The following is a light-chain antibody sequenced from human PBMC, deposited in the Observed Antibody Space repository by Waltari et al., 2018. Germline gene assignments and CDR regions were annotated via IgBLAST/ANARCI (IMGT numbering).Light chain of an antibody. CDR2: GAS. J-gene: IGKJ2*01. CDR1: QSVSSN. CDR3: QQYNNWPPYT. Sequence: EIVMTQSPATLSVSPGERATLSCRASQSVSSNLAWYQQKPGQAPRLLIYGASTGATGIPARFSCSGSGTEFTLTISSLQSEDFAVYYCQQYNNWPPYTFGQGTKLEIK. V-gene: IGKV3-15*01.